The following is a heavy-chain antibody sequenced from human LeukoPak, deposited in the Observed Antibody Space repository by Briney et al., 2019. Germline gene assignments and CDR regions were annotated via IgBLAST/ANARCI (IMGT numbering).Heavy chain of an antibody. V-gene: IGHV3-7*01. D-gene: IGHD6-13*01. CDR3: ARVEDGSSWYGDDALDI. Sequence: GGSLRLSCAASGFTFRIYWMIWVRQAPGKGLEEVANIKQDGSEKNYVDSVKGRFTIPRDNAKNSLYLQMNSLRAEDTAVYYCARVEDGSSWYGDDALDIWGQGTMVTVSS. CDR2: IKQDGSEK. CDR1: GFTFRIYW. J-gene: IGHJ3*02.